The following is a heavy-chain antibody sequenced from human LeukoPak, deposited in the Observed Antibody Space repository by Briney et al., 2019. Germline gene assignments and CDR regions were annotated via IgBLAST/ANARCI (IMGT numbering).Heavy chain of an antibody. D-gene: IGHD3-22*01. Sequence: GGSLRLSCAASGFTVSSNYMSWVRQAPGKGLEWVSVIYSGGSTYYADSVKGRFTISRDNSKNTLYLQMNSLRAEDTAVYYCCYDSSGYYPMRFDYWGQGTLVTVSS. V-gene: IGHV3-53*01. CDR1: GFTVSSNY. J-gene: IGHJ4*02. CDR2: IYSGGST. CDR3: CYDSSGYYPMRFDY.